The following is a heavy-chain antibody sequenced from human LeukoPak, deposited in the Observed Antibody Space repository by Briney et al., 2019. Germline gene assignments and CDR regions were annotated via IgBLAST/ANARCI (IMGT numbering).Heavy chain of an antibody. CDR3: ASAYCGGDCYSGPSFDY. D-gene: IGHD2-21*02. Sequence: GGSLRLSCAASRFTFNSYAMSWVRQAPGKGLEWVSVIGGSNGITFYVGSVKGRFTISRDNSKDTLYLQMNSLRAEDTAVYYCASAYCGGDCYSGPSFDYWGQGTLVTVSS. CDR1: RFTFNSYA. CDR2: IGGSNGIT. J-gene: IGHJ4*02. V-gene: IGHV3-23*01.